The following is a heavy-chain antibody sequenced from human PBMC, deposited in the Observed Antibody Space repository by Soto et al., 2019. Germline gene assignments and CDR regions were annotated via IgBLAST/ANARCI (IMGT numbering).Heavy chain of an antibody. Sequence: PSETLSLTCTVSGGSISSGGYYWSWIRQHPGKGLEWIGYIYYSGSTYYNPSLKSRVTISVDTSKNQFSLKLSSVTAADTAVYYCARHLEIVGADAFDIWGQGTMVTVSS. V-gene: IGHV4-31*03. CDR2: IYYSGST. CDR3: ARHLEIVGADAFDI. CDR1: GGSISSGGYY. J-gene: IGHJ3*02. D-gene: IGHD1-26*01.